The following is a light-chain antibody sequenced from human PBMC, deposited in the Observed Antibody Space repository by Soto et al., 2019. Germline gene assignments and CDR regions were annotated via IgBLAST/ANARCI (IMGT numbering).Light chain of an antibody. V-gene: IGLV6-57*03. J-gene: IGLJ2*01. Sequence: NFMLTQPQSVSESPGKTVTISCTRSSGDIARNYVQWYQQRPGSAPSAVIHADDQRPSGVPDRFSGSVDRSSNSASLTISGLKTEDEADYYCQSYDSSNQGVFGGGTKLTVL. CDR2: ADD. CDR3: QSYDSSNQGV. CDR1: SGDIARNY.